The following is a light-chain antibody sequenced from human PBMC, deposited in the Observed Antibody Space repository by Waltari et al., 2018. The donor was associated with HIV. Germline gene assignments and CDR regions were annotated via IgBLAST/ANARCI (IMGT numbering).Light chain of an antibody. J-gene: IGLJ1*01. Sequence: NFMLTQPHSVSESPGKTVTISCTRSSGSIASSSVQWYQQRPGSVPTTVFYKDNQRPAGVPDLFSGSIDSSSNFASLTISGLKTEDEADYYCQSYDNNNYVFGAGTKVTVL. V-gene: IGLV6-57*04. CDR3: QSYDNNNYV. CDR2: KDN. CDR1: SGSIASSS.